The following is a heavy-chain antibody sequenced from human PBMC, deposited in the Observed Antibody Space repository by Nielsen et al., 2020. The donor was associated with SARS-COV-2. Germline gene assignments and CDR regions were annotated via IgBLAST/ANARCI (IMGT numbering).Heavy chain of an antibody. J-gene: IGHJ4*02. D-gene: IGHD6-19*01. CDR3: TTYSSGADY. V-gene: IGHV3-73*01. CDR1: GFTFSGSV. Sequence: GESLKISCAASGFTFSGSVMHWVRQASGKGLEWVGRIRSKANSYATAYAASVKGRFTVSRDDSKNTAYLQMNSLKTEDTAVYYCTTYSSGADYWGQGTLVTVSS. CDR2: IRSKANSYAT.